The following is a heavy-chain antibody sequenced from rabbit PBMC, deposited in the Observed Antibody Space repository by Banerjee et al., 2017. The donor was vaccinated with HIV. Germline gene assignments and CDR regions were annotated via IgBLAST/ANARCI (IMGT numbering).Heavy chain of an antibody. Sequence: QEQLEESGGGLVKPEGSLTLTCKASGIDFSSDYYMCWVRQAPGKGLEWIASIYTGSGSTYYASWAKGRFTISKTSSTTVTLQMTSLTAADTATYFCARDLSGAYIDGYFNLWGPGTLVTVS. D-gene: IGHD1-1*01. CDR2: IYTGSGST. V-gene: IGHV1S45*01. J-gene: IGHJ4*01. CDR1: GIDFSSDYY. CDR3: ARDLSGAYIDGYFNL.